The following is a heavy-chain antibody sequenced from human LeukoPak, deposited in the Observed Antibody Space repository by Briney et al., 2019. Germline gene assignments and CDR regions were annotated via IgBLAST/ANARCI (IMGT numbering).Heavy chain of an antibody. CDR2: IYHSGST. CDR1: GGSVSNSLYY. CDR3: ARSRVWSDYWGYFDY. J-gene: IGHJ4*02. D-gene: IGHD3-3*01. V-gene: IGHV4-61*01. Sequence: SETLSLTCTVSGGSVSNSLYYWSWVRQPPGKGLEWIGYIYHSGSTNYNPSLKSRVNLSVDMAKNQISLKMSSVTAADTAVYYCARSRVWSDYWGYFDYWGQGILVTVSS.